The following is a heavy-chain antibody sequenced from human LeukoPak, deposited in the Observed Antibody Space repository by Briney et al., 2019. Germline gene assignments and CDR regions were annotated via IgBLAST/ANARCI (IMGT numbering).Heavy chain of an antibody. D-gene: IGHD3-22*01. V-gene: IGHV3-53*01. CDR1: GFTVSSNY. CDR2: IYSGGST. J-gene: IGHJ4*02. CDR3: ARDGKNYYDSSGYYVL. Sequence: HPGGSLRLSCAASGFTVSSNYMSWVRQAPGRGLEWVSVIYSGGSTYYADSVKGRFTISRDNSKNTLYLQMNSLRAEDTAVYYCARDGKNYYDSSGYYVLWGQGTLVTVSS.